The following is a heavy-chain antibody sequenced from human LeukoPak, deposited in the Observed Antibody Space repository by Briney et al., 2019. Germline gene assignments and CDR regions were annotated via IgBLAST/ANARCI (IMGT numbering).Heavy chain of an antibody. D-gene: IGHD3-10*02. J-gene: IGHJ4*02. V-gene: IGHV3-53*05. CDR2: ISSGGDA. Sequence: GGSLRLSCAASGFTVSSSYMTWVRQAPGKGLEWVSIISSGGDANYADSVKGRFTISRDNSKSMVYLQMNSLRGEDTAVYYCARRRTYVFDYWGQGTLITVSS. CDR3: ARRRTYVFDY. CDR1: GFTVSSSY.